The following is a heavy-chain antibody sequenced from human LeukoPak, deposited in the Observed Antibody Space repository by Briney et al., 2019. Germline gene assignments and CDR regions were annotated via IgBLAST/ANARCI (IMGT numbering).Heavy chain of an antibody. J-gene: IGHJ4*02. Sequence: SETLSLTCAVYGGCFSGYYWSWIRQPPGKGLEWIGEINHGGSTNYNPSLMSRVTISVDMSKNQLSLKLSSVTAADTAVYHCAREVRPYYYDSSGYYLFDYWGQGTLVTVSS. CDR3: AREVRPYYYDSSGYYLFDY. D-gene: IGHD3-22*01. CDR2: INHGGST. V-gene: IGHV4-34*01. CDR1: GGCFSGYY.